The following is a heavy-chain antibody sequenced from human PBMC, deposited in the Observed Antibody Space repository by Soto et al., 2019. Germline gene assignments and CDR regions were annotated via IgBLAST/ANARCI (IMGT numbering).Heavy chain of an antibody. CDR1: GFTFSDYY. V-gene: IGHV3-11*01. CDR3: ARGGYYYDSSGYYPGY. Sequence: GSLRLSCAASGFTFSDYYMSWIRQAPGKGLEWVSYISSSGSNIYYADSVKGRFTISRDNARNSLYLQMNSLRAEDTAVYYCARGGYYYDSSGYYPGYWGQGTLVTVSS. CDR2: ISSSGSNI. J-gene: IGHJ4*02. D-gene: IGHD3-22*01.